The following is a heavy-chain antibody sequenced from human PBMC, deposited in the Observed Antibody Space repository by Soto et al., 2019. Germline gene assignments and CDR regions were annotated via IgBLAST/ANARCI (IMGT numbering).Heavy chain of an antibody. V-gene: IGHV5-51*01. J-gene: IGHJ4*02. CDR3: ARPTRYSSGWYGNY. Sequence: GESLKISCQASGYTFSTYWISWVRQMPGKDLEWMGTIYPSDSHASYSSSFQGHVSMSADKSIGTAYLQWSSLKASDTAMYYCARPTRYSSGWYGNYWGQGTLVTVSS. CDR1: GYTFSTYW. D-gene: IGHD6-19*01. CDR2: IYPSDSHA.